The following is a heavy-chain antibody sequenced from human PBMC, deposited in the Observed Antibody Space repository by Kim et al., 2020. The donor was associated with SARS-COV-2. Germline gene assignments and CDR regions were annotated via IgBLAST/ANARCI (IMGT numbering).Heavy chain of an antibody. Sequence: SIYYSGCTCYTPPLKSRVTISVDTSKNQFSLNLGSVTAADTAVYYCASVDWFDPWGQGTLVTVSS. J-gene: IGHJ5*02. D-gene: IGHD2-15*01. CDR3: ASVDWFDP. V-gene: IGHV4-39*01. CDR2: IYYSGCT.